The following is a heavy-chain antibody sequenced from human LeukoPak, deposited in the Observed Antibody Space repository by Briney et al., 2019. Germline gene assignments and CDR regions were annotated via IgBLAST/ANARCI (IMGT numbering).Heavy chain of an antibody. V-gene: IGHV3-21*01. CDR1: GFTFSSYA. CDR3: ARVFGAHYDSSGYYYGDY. J-gene: IGHJ4*02. D-gene: IGHD3-22*01. CDR2: ISSSSSYI. Sequence: GGSLRLSCAASGFTFSSYAMNWVRQAPGKGLEWVSSISSSSSYIYYADSVKGRFTISRDNAKNSLYLQMNSLRAEDTAVYYCARVFGAHYDSSGYYYGDYWGQGTLVTVSS.